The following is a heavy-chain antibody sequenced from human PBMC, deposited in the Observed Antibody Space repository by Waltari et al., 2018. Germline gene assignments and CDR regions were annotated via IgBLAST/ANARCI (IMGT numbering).Heavy chain of an antibody. CDR3: ARDGPLLGPAHYYYYYGMDV. J-gene: IGHJ6*02. Sequence: QVQLVESGGGVVQPGRSLRLSCAASGFTFSSYGMHWVRQAPGKGLAWVAVIWYDGSNKYYADSVKGRFTISRDNSKNTLYLQMNSLRAEDTAVYYCARDGPLLGPAHYYYYYGMDVWGQGTTVTVSS. D-gene: IGHD7-27*01. CDR1: GFTFSSYG. V-gene: IGHV3-33*01. CDR2: IWYDGSNK.